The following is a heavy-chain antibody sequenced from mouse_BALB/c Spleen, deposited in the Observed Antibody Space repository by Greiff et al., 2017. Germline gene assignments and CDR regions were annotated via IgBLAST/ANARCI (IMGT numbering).Heavy chain of an antibody. CDR2: ISDGGSYT. V-gene: IGHV5-4*02. J-gene: IGHJ3*01. D-gene: IGHD3-2*01. CDR1: GFTFSDYY. Sequence: EVKVEESGGGLVKPGGSLKLSCAASGFTFSDYYMYWVRQTPEKRLEWVATISDGGSYTYYPDSVKGRFTISRDNAKNNLYLQMSSLKSEDTAMYYCARLDSSGYVFSWFAYWGQGTLVTVSA. CDR3: ARLDSSGYVFSWFAY.